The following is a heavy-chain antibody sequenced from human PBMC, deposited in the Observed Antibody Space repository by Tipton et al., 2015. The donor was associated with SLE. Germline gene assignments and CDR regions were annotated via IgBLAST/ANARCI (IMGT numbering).Heavy chain of an antibody. J-gene: IGHJ6*03. CDR3: ARGGAVYYYYYYMDV. CDR2: INHSGST. V-gene: IGHV4-34*01. Sequence: LSLTCAVYGGSFSDYYWSWIRQPPGKGLEWIGEINHSGSTNYNPSLKSRVTISEDTSKNQFSLKLSSVTAADTAVYYCARGGAVYYYYYYMDVWGKGTTVTVSS. D-gene: IGHD3-10*01. CDR1: GGSFSDYY.